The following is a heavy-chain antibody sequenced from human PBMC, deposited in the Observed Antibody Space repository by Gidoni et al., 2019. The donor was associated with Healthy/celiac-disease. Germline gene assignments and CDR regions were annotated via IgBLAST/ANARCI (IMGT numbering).Heavy chain of an antibody. Sequence: QVQLVESGGGLVKPGGSLRLSCAASGCNFSDYYMSWIRQAPGKGLEWFSSISSSGSTIYYADSVKGRFTISRDNAKNSLYLQMNSLRAEDTAVYYCARDPTVVATINYFDYWGQGTLVTVSS. D-gene: IGHD5-12*01. CDR1: GCNFSDYY. CDR3: ARDPTVVATINYFDY. V-gene: IGHV3-11*01. CDR2: ISSSGSTI. J-gene: IGHJ4*02.